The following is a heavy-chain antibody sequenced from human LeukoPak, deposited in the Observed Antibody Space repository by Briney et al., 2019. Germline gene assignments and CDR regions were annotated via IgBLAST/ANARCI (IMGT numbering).Heavy chain of an antibody. J-gene: IGHJ4*02. Sequence: GGSLRLSCAASGFTFSSYWMHWVRQVPGKGLVWVSRINGDGSGTSYADSVKGRFTISRDNAKNTVYLQMNGLRADDTAVYYCAGSGTYYVMSDFWGQGTLVTVSS. CDR1: GFTFSSYW. CDR3: AGSGTYYVMSDF. D-gene: IGHD1-26*01. V-gene: IGHV3-74*01. CDR2: INGDGSGT.